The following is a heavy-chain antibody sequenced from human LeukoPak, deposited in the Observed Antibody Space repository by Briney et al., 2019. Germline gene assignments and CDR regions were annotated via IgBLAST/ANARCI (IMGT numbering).Heavy chain of an antibody. CDR2: INPSGGST. J-gene: IGHJ5*02. V-gene: IGHV1-46*01. CDR1: GYTFTSYG. D-gene: IGHD4-23*01. Sequence: ASVKVSCKASGYTFTSYGISWVRQAPGQGLEWMGIINPSGGSTSYAQKFQGRVTMTRDMSTSTDYMELSSLRSEDTAVYYCARDNSVEDTAWWFDPWGRGTLVTVSS. CDR3: ARDNSVEDTAWWFDP.